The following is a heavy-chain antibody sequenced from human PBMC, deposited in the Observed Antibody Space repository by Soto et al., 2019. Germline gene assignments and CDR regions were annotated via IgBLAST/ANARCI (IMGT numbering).Heavy chain of an antibody. Sequence: PSDTLSLTCSVSGGSISNSRDYWGWIRHPPGKGLEWIATIYYSGKTYYNPSLKSRVTISVDTSKNQFSLKLSSVTAADTAVYYCARHPPFYGSGFPFDYWGQGTLVTVSS. CDR1: GGSISNSRDY. V-gene: IGHV4-39*01. CDR3: ARHPPFYGSGFPFDY. J-gene: IGHJ4*02. D-gene: IGHD3-10*01. CDR2: IYYSGKT.